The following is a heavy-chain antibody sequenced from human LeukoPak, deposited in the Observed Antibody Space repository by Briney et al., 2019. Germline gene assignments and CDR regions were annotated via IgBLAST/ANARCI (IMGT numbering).Heavy chain of an antibody. CDR1: GFAFISYA. V-gene: IGHV3-23*01. CDR2: ISDSISST. Sequence: GSLRLSFAASGFAFISYAMGWVRQAPGKGREWVSSISDSISSTYYADSVKGRFTISRDNSKNTLYLQMNSLRAEDTAVYYCAKDLGYDVLTGVDYWGLGTLVTVSS. J-gene: IGHJ4*02. CDR3: AKDLGYDVLTGVDY. D-gene: IGHD3-9*01.